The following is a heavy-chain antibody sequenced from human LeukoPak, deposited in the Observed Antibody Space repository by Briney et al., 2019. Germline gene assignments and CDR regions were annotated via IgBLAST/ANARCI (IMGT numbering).Heavy chain of an antibody. J-gene: IGHJ5*02. CDR2: ISAYNGNT. Sequence: ASVKVSCKASGYTFTSYGISWVRQAPGQGLEWMGWISAYNGNTNYAQKLQGRVTMTTDTSTSTAYMELRSLRSDDTAVYYCARDTEVIAILGSQGFDPWGQGTLVTVSS. CDR3: ARDTEVIAILGSQGFDP. V-gene: IGHV1-18*01. D-gene: IGHD2-21*01. CDR1: GYTFTSYG.